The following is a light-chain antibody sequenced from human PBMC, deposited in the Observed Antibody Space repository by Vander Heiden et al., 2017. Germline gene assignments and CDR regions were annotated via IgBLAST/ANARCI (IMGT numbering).Light chain of an antibody. CDR3: QQHHNYPLT. CDR1: QGISNY. V-gene: IGKV1-9*01. Sequence: TQLTQSPPSLPASVGDRVTITCRASQGISNYLVWYQQKPGKAPKLLIYAASNLQSGVSSRFSGSGSGTDFTLIISSLQPEDFATYYCQQHHNYPLTFGQGTRLEIK. CDR2: AAS. J-gene: IGKJ5*01.